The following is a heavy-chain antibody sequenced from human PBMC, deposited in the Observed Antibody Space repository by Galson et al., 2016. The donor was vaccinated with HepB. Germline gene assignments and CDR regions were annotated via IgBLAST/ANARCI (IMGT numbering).Heavy chain of an antibody. CDR3: SRGSVATGDFDY. CDR2: TSYDGTNK. CDR1: GFPFSLYG. D-gene: IGHD1-1*01. Sequence: SLRLSCAASGFPFSLYGMHWVRQAPGKGLEWVAVTSYDGTNKYYADYVKGRFTISRDNSNNTQYLQMNSLRVEDTAIYYCSRGSVATGDFDYWGQGTLVTVSS. J-gene: IGHJ4*02. V-gene: IGHV3-30*03.